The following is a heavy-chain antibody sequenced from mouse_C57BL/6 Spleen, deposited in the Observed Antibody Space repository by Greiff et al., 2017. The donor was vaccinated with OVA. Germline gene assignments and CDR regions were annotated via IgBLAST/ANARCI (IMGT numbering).Heavy chain of an antibody. V-gene: IGHV1-82*01. D-gene: IGHD2-1*01. CDR1: GYAFSSSW. J-gene: IGHJ2*01. CDR3: ARGGGNYDFDY. Sequence: VKLMESGPELVKPGASVKISCKASGYAFSSSWMNWVKQRPGKGLEWIGRIYPGDGATNYNGKFKGKATLTADKSSSTAYMQLSSLTSEDSAVYFCARGGGNYDFDYWGQGTTLTVSS. CDR2: IYPGDGAT.